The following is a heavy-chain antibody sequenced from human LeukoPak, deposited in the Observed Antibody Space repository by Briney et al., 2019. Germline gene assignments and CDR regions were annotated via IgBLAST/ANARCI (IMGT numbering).Heavy chain of an antibody. D-gene: IGHD3-16*01. CDR2: INPNNGGT. V-gene: IGHV1-2*02. CDR3: ARDYEENNNCFDP. J-gene: IGHJ5*02. Sequence: ASVKVSCKASGYTFPGYDIHWVRQAPGQGLEWMGWINPNNGGTRYAQKFQGRVTVTRDTSINTAYMELSRLRSDDTAVYYCARDYEENNNCFDPWGQGTLVTVSS. CDR1: GYTFPGYD.